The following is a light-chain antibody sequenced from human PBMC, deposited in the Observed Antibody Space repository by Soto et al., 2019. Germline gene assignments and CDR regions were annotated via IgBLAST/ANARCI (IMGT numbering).Light chain of an antibody. CDR2: DVI. CDR1: SSDVGGYNY. Sequence: QSALTQTASVSGSPGQSITISCTGTSSDVGGYNYVSWYQQHPGKAPKLMIYDVINRPSGVSNRFSGSKSGNSASLTISGLQAEDEADYYCSSYTSSSTYVVFGGGTKVTVL. CDR3: SSYTSSSTYVV. V-gene: IGLV2-14*03. J-gene: IGLJ2*01.